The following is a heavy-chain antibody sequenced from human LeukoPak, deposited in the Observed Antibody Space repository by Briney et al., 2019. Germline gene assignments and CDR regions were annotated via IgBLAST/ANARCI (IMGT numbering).Heavy chain of an antibody. CDR3: ARDRSERTIAARLYYYYYYMDV. Sequence: GGSLGLSCAASGFTFSSYSMNWVRQAPGKGLEWVSSISSSSSYIYYADSVKGRFTISRDNAKNSLYLQMNSLRAEDTAVYYCARDRSERTIAARLYYYYYYMDVWGKGTTVTVSS. D-gene: IGHD6-6*01. CDR1: GFTFSSYS. CDR2: ISSSSSYI. V-gene: IGHV3-21*01. J-gene: IGHJ6*03.